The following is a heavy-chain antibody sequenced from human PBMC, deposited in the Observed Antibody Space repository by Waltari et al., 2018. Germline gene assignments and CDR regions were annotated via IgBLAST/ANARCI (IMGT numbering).Heavy chain of an antibody. CDR3: ARDVGNVGGNY. CDR1: GFTFSDYW. V-gene: IGHV3-7*01. CDR2: IKQDGSDI. J-gene: IGHJ4*02. D-gene: IGHD3-10*01. Sequence: EVQLVESGGGLVQPGGSLRLSCLVSGFTFSDYWMSWVRQAPGKGLEWVAKIKQDGSDIYDADSVKGRFTISRDNAKNSLYLQMNSLRAEDTAVYYCARDVGNVGGNYWGQGTLVTVSS.